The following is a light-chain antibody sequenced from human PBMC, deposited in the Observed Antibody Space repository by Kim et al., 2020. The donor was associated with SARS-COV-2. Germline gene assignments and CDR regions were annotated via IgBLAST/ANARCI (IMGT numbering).Light chain of an antibody. Sequence: SYELTQPPSVSVAPGETAKITCGGNNIGGKSVQWNQQRPGQAPVLVIYYDSDRPSGIPERFSGSNSGNTATLTISRVEVGDEADYYCQVWDSGSDHMVFGGGTQLTVL. CDR1: NIGGKS. J-gene: IGLJ2*01. CDR2: YDS. V-gene: IGLV3-21*04. CDR3: QVWDSGSDHMV.